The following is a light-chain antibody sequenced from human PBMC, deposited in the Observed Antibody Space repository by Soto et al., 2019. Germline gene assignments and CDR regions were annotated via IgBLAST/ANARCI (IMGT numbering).Light chain of an antibody. Sequence: SYELTQPPSVSVAPGKTARITCGGNNIGSKSMHWYQQKPGQAPVLVIYYDSDRPSGIPERFSGSNSGNTATLTISRVEAGDEADYYCQVWDSSSDHPRVFGTGTKVTVL. J-gene: IGLJ1*01. CDR3: QVWDSSSDHPRV. CDR2: YDS. V-gene: IGLV3-21*04. CDR1: NIGSKS.